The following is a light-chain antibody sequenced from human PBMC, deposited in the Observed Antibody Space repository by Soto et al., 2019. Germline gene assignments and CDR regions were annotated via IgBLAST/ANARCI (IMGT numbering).Light chain of an antibody. CDR2: DIS. V-gene: IGKV3D-15*01. CDR1: QSVSSN. CDR3: QQRHMWPIT. Sequence: EIVMTQSPATLSVSPGERATLSCRASQSVSSNLAWYQQKPGQAPSLLIYDISARATGIPTRFSGSGSGTEFTLTISSLEPEDSAVYYCQQRHMWPITFGQGTRLEIK. J-gene: IGKJ5*01.